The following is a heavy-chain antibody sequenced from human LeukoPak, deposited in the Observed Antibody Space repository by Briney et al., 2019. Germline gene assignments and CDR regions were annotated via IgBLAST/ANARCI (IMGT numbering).Heavy chain of an antibody. Sequence: ASVKVSRKASGYTFTGYYMHWVRQAPGQGLEWMGWINPNSGGTNYAQKFRGWVTMTRDTSISTAYMELSRLRSDDTAVYYCARVSIAAAGYYFDYWGQGTLVTVSS. D-gene: IGHD6-13*01. CDR3: ARVSIAAAGYYFDY. CDR1: GYTFTGYY. V-gene: IGHV1-2*04. CDR2: INPNSGGT. J-gene: IGHJ4*02.